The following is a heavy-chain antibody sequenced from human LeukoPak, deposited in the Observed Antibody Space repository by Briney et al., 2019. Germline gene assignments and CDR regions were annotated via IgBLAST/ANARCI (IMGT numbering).Heavy chain of an antibody. V-gene: IGHV3-23*01. CDR3: ARDRLGAVLYFDY. CDR1: GFTVSSNY. D-gene: IGHD1-26*01. Sequence: GGSLRLSCAASGFTVSSNYMSWVRQAPGKGLEWVSVITGSGGTTYYADSVKGRFTISRDNSKNTLYLQMNSLRGEDTALYYCARDRLGAVLYFDYWGQGTLVTVSS. CDR2: ITGSGGTT. J-gene: IGHJ4*02.